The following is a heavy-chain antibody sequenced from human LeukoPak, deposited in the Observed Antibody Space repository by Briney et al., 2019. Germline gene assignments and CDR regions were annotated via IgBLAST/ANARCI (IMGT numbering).Heavy chain of an antibody. CDR2: IYYSGST. CDR1: GGSVSSGSNY. Sequence: PSESLSLTCTASGGSVSSGSNYWSWLRQPPGKGLEWIGYIYYSGSTNYNPSLKSRVTISVDTSKNQFSLKLSSVTAADTAVYYCARDADQLLLRAGGMDVWGQGTTVTVSS. CDR3: ARDADQLLLRAGGMDV. D-gene: IGHD2-2*01. V-gene: IGHV4-61*01. J-gene: IGHJ6*02.